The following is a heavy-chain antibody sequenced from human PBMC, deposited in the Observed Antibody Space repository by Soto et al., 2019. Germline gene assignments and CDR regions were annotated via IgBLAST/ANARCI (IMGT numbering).Heavy chain of an antibody. CDR3: ARRDQYSSSWAYYYYGMDV. V-gene: IGHV3-48*03. D-gene: IGHD6-13*01. CDR2: ISSSGSTI. Sequence: GGSLRLSCASSGFTFSSYEMNWVRQAPGKGGEWVSYISSSGSTIYYADSVKGRFTISRDKAKNSLYLQMNSLRAEDTAVYYCARRDQYSSSWAYYYYGMDVWGQGTTVTVSS. CDR1: GFTFSSYE. J-gene: IGHJ6*02.